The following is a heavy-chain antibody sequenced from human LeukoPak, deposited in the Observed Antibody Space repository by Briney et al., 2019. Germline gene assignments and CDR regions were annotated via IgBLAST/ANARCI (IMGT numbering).Heavy chain of an antibody. D-gene: IGHD3/OR15-3a*01. Sequence: SQTLSLTCTVSGGSISSGGYYWSWIRQPPGKGLEWIGYIYHSGSTYYNPSLKSRVTISVDRSKNQFSLKLSSVTAADTAVYYCAREDWPADYYFDYWGQGTLVTVSS. J-gene: IGHJ4*02. CDR2: IYHSGST. CDR3: AREDWPADYYFDY. V-gene: IGHV4-30-2*01. CDR1: GGSISSGGYY.